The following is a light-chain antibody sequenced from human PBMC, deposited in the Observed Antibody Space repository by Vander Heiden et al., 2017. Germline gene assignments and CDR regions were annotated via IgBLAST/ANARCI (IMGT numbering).Light chain of an antibody. V-gene: IGKV4-1*01. Sequence: DIVMTQSPASLAVSLGERATINCRSSQTVLYSSNNNNYLAWYQQKPGQPPKLLITWASTRESGVPDRFSGSGSGTDFTLTISSLQAEDVAVYYCQQYYSAPLTFGGGTKVQIK. CDR3: QQYYSAPLT. J-gene: IGKJ4*01. CDR2: WAS. CDR1: QTVLYSSNNNNY.